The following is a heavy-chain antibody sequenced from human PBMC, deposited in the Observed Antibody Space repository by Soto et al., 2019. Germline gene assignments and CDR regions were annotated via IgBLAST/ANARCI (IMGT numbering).Heavy chain of an antibody. CDR1: GFTFDDYA. J-gene: IGHJ4*02. CDR3: AKGFYGDLREDFDY. D-gene: IGHD4-17*01. CDR2: ISWNSGSI. V-gene: IGHV3-9*01. Sequence: HPGGSLRLSCAASGFTFDDYAMHWVRQAPGKGLEWVSGISWNSGSIGYADSVKGRFTISRDNAKNSLYLQMNSLRAEDTALYYCAKGFYGDLREDFDYWGQGTLVTVSS.